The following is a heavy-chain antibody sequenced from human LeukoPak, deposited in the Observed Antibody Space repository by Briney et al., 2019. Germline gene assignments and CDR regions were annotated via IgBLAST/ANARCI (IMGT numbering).Heavy chain of an antibody. J-gene: IGHJ6*02. CDR1: GFTFSSYS. Sequence: QSGGSLRLSCAASGFTFSSYSMNWVRQAPGKGLEWVAVISYDGSNKYYADSVKGRFTISRDNSKNTLYLQMNSLRAEDTAVYYCAKTMDSSGWYGHDYYYGMDVWGQGTTVTVSS. D-gene: IGHD6-19*01. V-gene: IGHV3-30*18. CDR2: ISYDGSNK. CDR3: AKTMDSSGWYGHDYYYGMDV.